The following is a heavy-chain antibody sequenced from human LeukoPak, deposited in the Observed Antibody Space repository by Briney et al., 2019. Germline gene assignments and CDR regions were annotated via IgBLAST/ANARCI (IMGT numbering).Heavy chain of an antibody. CDR1: GFAFSSYT. D-gene: IGHD6-6*01. V-gene: IGHV3-23*01. J-gene: IGHJ4*02. Sequence: PGGSLRLSCAATGFAFSSYTMSWVRQAPGKGLEWFSSISASGDSTYYADSVKGRFTLSGDNSKSTLYLQINSLRAEDTAIYFCAKTRTMIEFEYSCSSAFDSWGQGTLVTVSS. CDR3: AKTRTMIEFEYSCSSAFDS. CDR2: ISASGDST.